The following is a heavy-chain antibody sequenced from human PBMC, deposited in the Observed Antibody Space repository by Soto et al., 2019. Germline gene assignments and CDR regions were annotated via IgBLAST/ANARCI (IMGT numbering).Heavy chain of an antibody. CDR2: INHSGST. Sequence: SETLSLTCAVYGGSFSGYYWSWIRQPPGKGLEWIGEINHSGSTNYNPSLKSRVTISVDTSKNRFSLKLSSVTVADTAVYYCARDFAWFDPWGQGTLVTVS. J-gene: IGHJ5*02. CDR3: ARDFAWFDP. CDR1: GGSFSGYY. V-gene: IGHV4-34*01.